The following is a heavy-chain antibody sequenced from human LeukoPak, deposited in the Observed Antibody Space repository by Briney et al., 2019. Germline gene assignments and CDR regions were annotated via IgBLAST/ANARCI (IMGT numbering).Heavy chain of an antibody. CDR3: ARLGIADYDILTGYYQGGTFDY. V-gene: IGHV4-39*01. D-gene: IGHD3-9*01. CDR1: GGSISSYY. Sequence: SETLSLTCTVSGGSISSYYWSWIRQPPGKGLEWIGSIYYSGSTYYNPSLKSRVTISVDTSKNQFSLKLSSVTAADTAVYYCARLGIADYDILTGYYQGGTFDYWGQGTLVTVSS. CDR2: IYYSGST. J-gene: IGHJ4*02.